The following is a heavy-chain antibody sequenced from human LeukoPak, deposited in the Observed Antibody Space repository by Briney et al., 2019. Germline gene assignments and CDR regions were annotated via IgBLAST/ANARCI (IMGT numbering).Heavy chain of an antibody. CDR3: ARLGGVVNAIGDAFDI. J-gene: IGHJ3*02. D-gene: IGHD2-21*01. CDR1: GYSFTSYW. V-gene: IGHV5-51*01. Sequence: GESLKISCKGSGYSFTSYWIGWVRQMPGKGLEWMGIIYPGDSDTRYSPSFQGQVTISADKSISTAYLQWSSLKASDTAMYYCARLGGVVNAIGDAFDIWGQGTMVTVSS. CDR2: IYPGDSDT.